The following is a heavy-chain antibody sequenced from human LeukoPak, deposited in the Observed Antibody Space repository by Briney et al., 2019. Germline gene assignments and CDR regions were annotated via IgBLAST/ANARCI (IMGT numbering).Heavy chain of an antibody. D-gene: IGHD4-17*01. V-gene: IGHV3-66*01. CDR1: GFTVSTKS. CDR3: ARRRGGYGEGEFDY. CDR2: IGSGDST. J-gene: IGHJ4*01. Sequence: GGSLRLSCAASGFTVSTKSMIWVRQAPGKGLERVSVIGSGDSTSYADSVKGRFTTSRDDSKNTLFLQMNSLRVEDTAVYYCARRRGGYGEGEFDYWGHGALVTVSS.